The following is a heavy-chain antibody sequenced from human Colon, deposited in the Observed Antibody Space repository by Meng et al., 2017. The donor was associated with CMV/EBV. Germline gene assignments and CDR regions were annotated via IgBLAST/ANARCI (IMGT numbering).Heavy chain of an antibody. V-gene: IGHV1-24*01. CDR3: AREASGGTYYLLGGENWFDP. CDR2: FNPEDGER. CDR1: GYTLTELS. D-gene: IGHD1-26*01. J-gene: IGHJ5*02. Sequence: ASVKVSCKVSGYTLTELSIHWVRQAPGKGLEWMGGFNPEDGERVYAQKFQGRISMTEDTSTTTVYMELSRLISEDTAVYYCAREASGGTYYLLGGENWFDPWGQGTLVTVSS.